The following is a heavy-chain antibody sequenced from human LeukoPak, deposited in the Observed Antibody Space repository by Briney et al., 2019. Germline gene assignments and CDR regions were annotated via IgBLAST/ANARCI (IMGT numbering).Heavy chain of an antibody. V-gene: IGHV4-59*01. J-gene: IGHJ6*02. CDR1: RGSIRSSY. D-gene: IGHD6-6*01. CDR2: IYYSGST. CDR3: ARVDSSSSYGMDV. Sequence: SETLSLTSTLSRGSIRSSYSSCNPHPPGKGLEWGGHIYYSGSTNYNPSLKSRVTISVDTSKNHFSLKLTSVTTADTAVYYCARVDSSSSYGMDVWGQGTTVTVSS.